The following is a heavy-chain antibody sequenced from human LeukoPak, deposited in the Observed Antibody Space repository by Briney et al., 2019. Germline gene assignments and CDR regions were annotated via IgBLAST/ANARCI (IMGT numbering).Heavy chain of an antibody. Sequence: SETLSLTCTVSGGSISSRGNYWGWIRQPPGKGLEWIGTIRYTGSTYYNPSLKSRVTISADMSKNLFSLKLNSVAAADAAVYYCARRIDGTTGGDYWGQGIVVTVSS. V-gene: IGHV4-39*01. CDR1: GGSISSRGNY. D-gene: IGHD1-14*01. CDR3: ARRIDGTTGGDY. J-gene: IGHJ4*02. CDR2: IRYTGST.